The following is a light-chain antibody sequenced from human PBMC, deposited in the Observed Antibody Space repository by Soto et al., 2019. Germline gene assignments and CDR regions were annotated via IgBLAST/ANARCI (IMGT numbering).Light chain of an antibody. Sequence: LTQALATLSLSTGEKATLSCGASQSVSSYLAWYQQKPGQAPRLLIYDASNRATGVPARFSGSGSGTDFTLTISSLEPEDFAVYYCQQHSKWYTLGQGTKVDIK. CDR1: QSVSSY. V-gene: IGKV3-11*01. J-gene: IGKJ2*01. CDR2: DAS. CDR3: QQHSKWYT.